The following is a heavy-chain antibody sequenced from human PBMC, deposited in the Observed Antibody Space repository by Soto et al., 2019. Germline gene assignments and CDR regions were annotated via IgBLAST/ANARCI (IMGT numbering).Heavy chain of an antibody. D-gene: IGHD3-3*01. V-gene: IGHV4-4*02. Sequence: PSETLSLTCAVSGGSISSSNWWSWVRQPPGKGLEWIGEIYHSGSTNYNPSLKSRVTISVDTSKNQFSLKLSSVTAADTAVYYCARARDSYFDYWGQGTLVTVSS. J-gene: IGHJ4*02. CDR3: ARARDSYFDY. CDR1: GGSISSSNW. CDR2: IYHSGST.